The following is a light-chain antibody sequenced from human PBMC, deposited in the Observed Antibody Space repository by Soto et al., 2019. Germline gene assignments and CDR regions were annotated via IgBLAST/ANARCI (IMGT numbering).Light chain of an antibody. CDR1: HSVSSIY. Sequence: EIVLTQSPATLSLSPGERATLSCGASHSVSSIYLAWYQQKPGQAPRLLIYGASSRATGIPDGFSGIGSGTDFTLTISRLEPEDFVVYYCQQYITSPRTFGPGTKVDIK. J-gene: IGKJ1*01. V-gene: IGKV3-20*01. CDR3: QQYITSPRT. CDR2: GAS.